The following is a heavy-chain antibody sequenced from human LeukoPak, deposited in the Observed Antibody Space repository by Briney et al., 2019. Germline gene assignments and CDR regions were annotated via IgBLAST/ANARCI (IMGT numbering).Heavy chain of an antibody. CDR1: GYTFTTYD. Sequence: GVSVKVSCKASGYTFTTYDINWVRQATGQGLQWMGWINPNSGNTGYAQKFQGRITITRNTSISTVYMELSSLRSEDTAVYYCARGPPTAQYFQHWGQGTLVTVSS. CDR3: ARGPPTAQYFQH. V-gene: IGHV1-8*03. J-gene: IGHJ1*01. D-gene: IGHD1-1*01. CDR2: INPNSGNT.